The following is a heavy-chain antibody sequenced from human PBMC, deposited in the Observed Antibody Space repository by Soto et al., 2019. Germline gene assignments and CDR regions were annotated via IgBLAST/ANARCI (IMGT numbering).Heavy chain of an antibody. V-gene: IGHV3-15*01. D-gene: IGHD3-16*02. CDR3: ATDSRWGPFSLITSGGLLVSAF. J-gene: IGHJ4*02. CDR2: IKSKTDGETT. Sequence: EVQLVESGGDLVKPGGSLRLSCAASGFTFANAWMSWVRQAPGKGLEWVGRIKSKTDGETTDYAAPMKGRFTISRDDSKNTLSLQRTGLKTEDTAVYYCATDSRWGPFSLITSGGLLVSAFWGQGTLVTVSS. CDR1: GFTFANAW.